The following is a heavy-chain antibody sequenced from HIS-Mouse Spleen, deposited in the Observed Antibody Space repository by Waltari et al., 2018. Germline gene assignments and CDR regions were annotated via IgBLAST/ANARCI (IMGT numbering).Heavy chain of an antibody. Sequence: QVQLQQWGAGLLKPSETLSLTCAVYGGSFSGYYWSWIRQPPGKGLEWIGEINHSGSTNYNPSRKSRVTISVDTSKNQFSLKLSSVTAADTAVYYCARGLGSGFWSGYFDYWGQGTLVTVSS. D-gene: IGHD3-3*01. CDR1: GGSFSGYY. V-gene: IGHV4-34*01. CDR3: ARGLGSGFWSGYFDY. CDR2: INHSGST. J-gene: IGHJ4*02.